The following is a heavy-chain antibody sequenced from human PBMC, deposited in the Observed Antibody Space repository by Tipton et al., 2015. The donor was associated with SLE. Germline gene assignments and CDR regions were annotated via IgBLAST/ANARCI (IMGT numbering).Heavy chain of an antibody. CDR3: ARQNQQLVLEDY. Sequence: TLSLTCTVFGGSISSSSYYWGWIRQPPGKGLEWIGSIYYSGSTYYNPSLKSRVTISVDTSKNQFSLKLSSVTAADTAVYYCARQNQQLVLEDYWGQGTLVTVSS. CDR2: IYYSGST. CDR1: GGSISSSSYY. J-gene: IGHJ4*02. V-gene: IGHV4-39*07. D-gene: IGHD6-13*01.